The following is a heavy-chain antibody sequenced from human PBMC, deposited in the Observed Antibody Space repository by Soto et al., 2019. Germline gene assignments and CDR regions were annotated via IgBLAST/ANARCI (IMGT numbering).Heavy chain of an antibody. CDR3: ARFDMLCSGGSCYSPGGLDY. CDR1: GYSFTSYW. CDR2: IYPGDSDT. J-gene: IGHJ4*02. D-gene: IGHD2-15*01. Sequence: PGESLKISCKGSGYSFTSYWIGWVRQMPGKGLEWMGIIYPGDSDTRYSPSFQGQVTISADKSISTAYLQWSSLKASDTAMCYCARFDMLCSGGSCYSPGGLDYWGQGTLVTVSS. V-gene: IGHV5-51*01.